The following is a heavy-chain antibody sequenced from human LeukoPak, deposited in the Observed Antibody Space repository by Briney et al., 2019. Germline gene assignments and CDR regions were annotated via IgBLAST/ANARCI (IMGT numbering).Heavy chain of an antibody. Sequence: PGGSLRLSCAASGFTISSYGMHWVRQAPGKGLEWVAVIWYDGSNKYYADSVKGRFTISRDNSKNTLYLQMNSLRSDDTAVYYCARGLIDSDFGVVTSSDYWGQGTLVTVSS. CDR2: IWYDGSNK. V-gene: IGHV3-33*01. CDR3: ARGLIDSDFGVVTSSDY. CDR1: GFTISSYG. D-gene: IGHD3-3*01. J-gene: IGHJ4*02.